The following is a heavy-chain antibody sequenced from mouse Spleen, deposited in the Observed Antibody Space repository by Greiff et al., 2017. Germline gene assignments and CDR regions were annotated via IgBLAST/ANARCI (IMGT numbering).Heavy chain of an antibody. V-gene: IGHV1-42*01. CDR3: ARKEDVGYARYFDV. J-gene: IGHJ1*01. D-gene: IGHD2-2*01. Sequence: EVQLQQSGPELVKPGASVKISCKASGYSFTGYYMNWVKQSPEKSLEWIGEINPSTGGTTYNQKFKAKATLTVDKSSSTAYMQLKSLTSEDSAVYYCARKEDVGYARYFDVWGAGTTVTVSS. CDR1: GYSFTGYY. CDR2: INPSTGGT.